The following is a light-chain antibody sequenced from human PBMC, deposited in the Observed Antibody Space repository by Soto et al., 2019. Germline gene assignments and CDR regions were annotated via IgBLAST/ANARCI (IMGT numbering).Light chain of an antibody. Sequence: QSALTQPASVSGSPGQSITISCTGTSSTVGGFNVVSWYQQHPGKAPKVIIYEGIKRPSGVSDRFSGSKSGNTASLTISGLQAEDEADYYCFSFTSTNTHVFGSGTKLTVL. CDR2: EGI. V-gene: IGLV2-23*01. CDR3: FSFTSTNTHV. CDR1: SSTVGGFNV. J-gene: IGLJ1*01.